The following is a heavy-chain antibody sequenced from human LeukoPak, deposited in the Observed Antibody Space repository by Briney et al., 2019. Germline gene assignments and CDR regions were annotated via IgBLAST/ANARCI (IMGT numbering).Heavy chain of an antibody. V-gene: IGHV3-30*04. CDR3: ARDPRQYSSDLQPLFDY. D-gene: IGHD6-19*01. CDR1: GFTFSSYA. CDR2: ISYDGSNK. Sequence: GGSLRLSCAASGFTFSSYAMHWVRQAPGKGLEWVAVISYDGSNKYYADSVKGRFTISRDNSKNTLYLQMNSLRAEDTAVHYCARDPRQYSSDLQPLFDYWGQGTLVTVSS. J-gene: IGHJ4*02.